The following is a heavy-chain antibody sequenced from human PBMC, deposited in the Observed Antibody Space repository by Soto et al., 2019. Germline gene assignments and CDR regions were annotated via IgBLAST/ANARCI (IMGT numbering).Heavy chain of an antibody. CDR2: IYYSGST. CDR1: GGSISSYY. Sequence: SETLSLTCTVSGGSISSYYWSWIRQPPGKGLEWIGYIYYSGSTNYNPSLKSRVTISVDTSKNQFSLKLSSVTAADTAVYYCARLRRGYAAFDIWGQGTMVTVSS. D-gene: IGHD2-2*01. CDR3: ARLRRGYAAFDI. V-gene: IGHV4-59*01. J-gene: IGHJ3*02.